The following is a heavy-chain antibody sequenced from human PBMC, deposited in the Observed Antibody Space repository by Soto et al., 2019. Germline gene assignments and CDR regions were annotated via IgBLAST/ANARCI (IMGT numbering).Heavy chain of an antibody. V-gene: IGHV4-34*01. CDR3: ARGKNSYDMPYGMDV. CDR1: GGSLIGYY. D-gene: IGHD3-3*01. J-gene: IGHJ6*02. CDR2: INHSGST. Sequence: QVQLQQWGAGLLKPSETLSLTCAVYGGSLIGYYWSWIRQPPGKGLEWIGEINHSGSTNYNPSLKSRVTISVDTSKHQFSLKLSSVTAADTAVYYCARGKNSYDMPYGMDVWGQGTTVTVSS.